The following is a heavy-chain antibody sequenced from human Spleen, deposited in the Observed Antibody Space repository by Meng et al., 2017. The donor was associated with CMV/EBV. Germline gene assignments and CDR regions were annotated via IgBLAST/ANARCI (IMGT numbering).Heavy chain of an antibody. CDR3: ARDMVRGVKGWFDP. Sequence: SGFTVSSYSMNWVRQPPGKGLEWVASISSGGTYINYADSVEGRFTISRDNAQNSVFLQMTNLRVGDTALYYCARDMVRGVKGWFDPWGQGTLVTVSS. J-gene: IGHJ5*02. D-gene: IGHD3-10*01. CDR1: GFTVSSYS. V-gene: IGHV3-21*06. CDR2: ISSGGTYI.